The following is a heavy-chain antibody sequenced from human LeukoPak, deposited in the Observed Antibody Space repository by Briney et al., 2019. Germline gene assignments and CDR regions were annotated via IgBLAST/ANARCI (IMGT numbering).Heavy chain of an antibody. V-gene: IGHV3-74*01. D-gene: IGHD2-8*01. J-gene: IGHJ3*02. CDR2: INSDGSST. CDR1: GFTFSSYW. CDR3: ARVQGHPPNGLDI. Sequence: GGSLRLSCAASGFTFSSYWMHWVRQAPGKGLVWVSRINSDGSSTSYADSEKGRFTISRDNAKNTLYLQMNSLRAEDTAVYYCARVQGHPPNGLDIWGQGTMVTVSS.